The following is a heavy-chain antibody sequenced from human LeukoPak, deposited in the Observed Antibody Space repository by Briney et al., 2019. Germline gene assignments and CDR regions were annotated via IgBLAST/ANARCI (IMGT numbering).Heavy chain of an antibody. CDR1: GYTFTGYY. D-gene: IGHD2-2*01. CDR2: INPNSGGT. V-gene: IGHV1-2*02. CDR3: AREGGYCSSTSCLNWFDP. J-gene: IGHJ5*02. Sequence: GASVRVSCKASGYTFTGYYMHWVGQAPGQGLEWMGWINPNSGGTNYAQKFQGRVTMTRDTSISTAYMELSRLRSDDTAGYYCAREGGYCSSTSCLNWFDPWGQGTLVTVSS.